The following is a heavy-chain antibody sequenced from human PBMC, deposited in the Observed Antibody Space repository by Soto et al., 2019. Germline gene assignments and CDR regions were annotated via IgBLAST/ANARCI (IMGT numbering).Heavy chain of an antibody. D-gene: IGHD3-3*01. CDR2: ISYSGTTI. CDR3: AILEGRRLPLDY. Sequence: EVQLVESGGGLVQPGGSLRLSCAASGFTFSSYDMNWVRQTPGRGLEWVSYISYSGTTIYYADSVKGRFTISRDNAKNSLYLQMNSLRAEDTAVYYCAILEGRRLPLDYWGQGTLVTVSS. V-gene: IGHV3-48*03. J-gene: IGHJ4*02. CDR1: GFTFSSYD.